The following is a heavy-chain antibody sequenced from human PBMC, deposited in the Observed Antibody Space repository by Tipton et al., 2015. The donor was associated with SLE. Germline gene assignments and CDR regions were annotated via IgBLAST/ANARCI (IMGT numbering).Heavy chain of an antibody. D-gene: IGHD4-17*01. CDR1: GFTFSYYG. J-gene: IGHJ4*02. CDR2: IWYDGSNK. CDR3: AKDRQTTVTTTFDY. Sequence: SLRLSCAASGFTFSYYGMHWVRQAPGKGLEWVAVIWYDGSNKYYADSVKGRFTISRDNSKDTLFLQMNSLSSEDTAVYYCAKDRQTTVTTTFDYWGQGVLVTVSS. V-gene: IGHV3-33*06.